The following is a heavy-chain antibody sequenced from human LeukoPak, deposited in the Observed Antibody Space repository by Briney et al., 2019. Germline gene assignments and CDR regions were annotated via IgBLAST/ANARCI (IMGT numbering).Heavy chain of an antibody. CDR1: GFTFRRHY. V-gene: IGHV3-7*01. Sequence: GFLRLSCAASGFTFRRHYMTWVRQAPGKGLEWVANIKQDGSDKYYLDSVRGRFTISRDNAKNSLYLQMNSLRVEDTAVYYCAREGITAAGDDASDIWGQGTMVTVSS. CDR2: IKQDGSDK. D-gene: IGHD6-13*01. CDR3: AREGITAAGDDASDI. J-gene: IGHJ3*02.